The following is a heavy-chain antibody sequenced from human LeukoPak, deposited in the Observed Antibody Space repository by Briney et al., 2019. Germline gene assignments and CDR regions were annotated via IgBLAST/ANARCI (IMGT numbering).Heavy chain of an antibody. V-gene: IGHV3-30*03. CDR3: ARGSYSSGWYVDY. CDR2: ISYDGSNK. D-gene: IGHD6-19*01. Sequence: GGSLRLSCAASGFTFSSYGMHWVRQAPGKGLEWVAVISYDGSNKYYADSVKGRFTISRDNSKNTLYLQMNSLRVEDTAVYYCARGSYSSGWYVDYWGQGTLVTVSS. CDR1: GFTFSSYG. J-gene: IGHJ4*02.